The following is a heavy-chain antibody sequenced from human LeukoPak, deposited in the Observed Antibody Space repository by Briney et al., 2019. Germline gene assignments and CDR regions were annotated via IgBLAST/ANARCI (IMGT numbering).Heavy chain of an antibody. CDR2: ISWNSGSI. V-gene: IGHV3-9*01. CDR1: GFIFDDYA. D-gene: IGHD2-21*01. Sequence: GRSLRFSCAASGFIFDDYAMQWVRQAPGEGLEWFSGISWNSGSIGYEDSVRGRFTISRDNAKNSLYLQMDSVRAEDTALCYCAKGVFPDYWGQGTLVTVSS. J-gene: IGHJ4*02. CDR3: AKGVFPDY.